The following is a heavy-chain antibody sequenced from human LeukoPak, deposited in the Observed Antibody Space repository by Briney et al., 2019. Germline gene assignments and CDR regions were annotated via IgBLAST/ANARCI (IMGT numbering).Heavy chain of an antibody. CDR3: TTDPDPISPMDV. V-gene: IGHV3-15*01. CDR2: IKSKADGGTT. Sequence: GGSLRLSCAASGFTFTNAWMTWVRQAPGKGLEWVGRIKSKADGGTTDYAAPVKGRFTISRDDSKNTLYLQMNSLKTEDSGVYYCTTDPDPISPMDVWGKGTTVTVSS. D-gene: IGHD3-9*01. CDR1: GFTFTNAW. J-gene: IGHJ6*04.